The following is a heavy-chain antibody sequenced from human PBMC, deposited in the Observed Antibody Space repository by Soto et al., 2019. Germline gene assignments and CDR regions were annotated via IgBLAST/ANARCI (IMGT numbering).Heavy chain of an antibody. CDR1: GGSFSGYY. Sequence: QVQLQQWGAGLLKPSETLSLTCAVYGGSFSGYYWSWIRQPPGKGLEWIGEINHSGSTNYNPSLKSRVTISVDTSKNQFSLKLSSVTAADTAVYYCARGLLQWLVLNWFDPWGQGTLVTVSS. J-gene: IGHJ5*02. CDR2: INHSGST. CDR3: ARGLLQWLVLNWFDP. D-gene: IGHD6-19*01. V-gene: IGHV4-34*01.